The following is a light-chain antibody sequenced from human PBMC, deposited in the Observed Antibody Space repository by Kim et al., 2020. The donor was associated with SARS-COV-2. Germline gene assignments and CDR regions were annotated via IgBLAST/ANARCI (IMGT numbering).Light chain of an antibody. CDR3: GTWDSSLNGLV. CDR1: SSNIGQNY. CDR2: DNN. Sequence: GQKVNISCSGSSSNIGQNYVSWYQQFPGTAPKLLIYDNNKRNSGIPDRFSGSKSGTSATLGITGLQTGDEADYYCGTWDSSLNGLVFGGGTQLTVL. J-gene: IGLJ2*01. V-gene: IGLV1-51*01.